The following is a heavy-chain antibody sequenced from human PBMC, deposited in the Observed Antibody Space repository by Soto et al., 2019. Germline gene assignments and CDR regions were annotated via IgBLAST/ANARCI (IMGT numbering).Heavy chain of an antibody. D-gene: IGHD2-2*01. J-gene: IGHJ5*02. V-gene: IGHV3-23*01. CDR1: GFIFRTFA. CDR2: ISERGDYT. CDR3: AKDGDCISTSCYGEGFDP. Sequence: GGSLRLSCAASGFIFRTFAMSWVRQAPGKGLEWVSGISERGDYTYYADSVKGRFTISRDNSKNTLYLQMNSLRAEDTAVYYCAKDGDCISTSCYGEGFDPWGQGTLVTVSS.